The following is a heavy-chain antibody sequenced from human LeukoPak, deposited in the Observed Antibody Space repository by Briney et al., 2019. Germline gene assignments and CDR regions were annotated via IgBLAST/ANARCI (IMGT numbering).Heavy chain of an antibody. CDR3: AVGVPPKY. CDR2: INSDGSST. D-gene: IGHD3-16*01. CDR1: GFSTYW. Sequence: GGPLRLSCAASGFSTYWIHWVRQAPGQGLVWVSRINSDGSSTTYADSVKGRFTISRDNAKNTLHLQMNSLRAEDTAVYYCAVGVPPKYWGQGTLVTVSS. V-gene: IGHV3-74*01. J-gene: IGHJ4*02.